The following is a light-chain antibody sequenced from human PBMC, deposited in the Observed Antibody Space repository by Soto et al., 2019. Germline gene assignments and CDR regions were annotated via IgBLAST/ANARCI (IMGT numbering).Light chain of an antibody. CDR2: DNT. CDR3: QSFDKYLSAVV. Sequence: QSVLTQLPSVSGAPGERVTISCTGSSSDIGAGYRVRWYQQVPGTAPKLLIYDNTNRPSGVSVRFSGSKSGTSASLAISGLQAEDEADYYCQSFDKYLSAVVFGGGTKVTVL. J-gene: IGLJ2*01. CDR1: SSDIGAGYR. V-gene: IGLV1-40*01.